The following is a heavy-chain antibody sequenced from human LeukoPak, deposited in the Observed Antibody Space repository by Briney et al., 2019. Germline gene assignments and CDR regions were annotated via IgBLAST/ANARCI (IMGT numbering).Heavy chain of an antibody. CDR2: IFSNDEK. V-gene: IGHV2-26*01. Sequence: SGPTLVNPTETLTLTCTVSGFSLSHARMGVSWIRHPPGKALEWLAHIFSNDEKSYSTSLKSTLTISNDNSNSQVALTTTNFDPVDTATYYCARGYYDFWSGRRNFDDWGQGTLVTVSS. J-gene: IGHJ4*02. CDR1: GFSLSHARMG. D-gene: IGHD3-3*01. CDR3: ARGYYDFWSGRRNFDD.